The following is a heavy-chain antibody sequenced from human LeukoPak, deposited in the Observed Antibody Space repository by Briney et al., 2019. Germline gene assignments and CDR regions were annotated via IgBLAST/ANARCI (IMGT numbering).Heavy chain of an antibody. V-gene: IGHV1-24*01. CDR3: ATPAIKYYYYSMDV. J-gene: IGHJ6*02. CDR1: GYTLTELS. Sequence: EASVKVSCKVSGYTLTELSMHWVRQAPGKGLEWMGGFDPEDGETIYAQKFQGRVTMTEDTSTDTAYMELSSLRSEDTAVYYCATPAIKYYYYSMDVWGQGTTVTVSS. CDR2: FDPEDGET.